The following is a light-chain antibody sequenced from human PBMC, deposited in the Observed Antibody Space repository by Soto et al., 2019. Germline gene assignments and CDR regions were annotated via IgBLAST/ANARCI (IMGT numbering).Light chain of an antibody. V-gene: IGKV3-11*01. Sequence: ETVLTQYPATLYLSPRETATLSCRASQSVSGYICWYQQKPGQAPWLLIYAHSNRATGIPARFSGSGSGTDFTLTISSLEPEDFSVYYCQQRYNWPITFGQGTRLEIK. CDR1: QSVSGY. J-gene: IGKJ5*01. CDR2: AHS. CDR3: QQRYNWPIT.